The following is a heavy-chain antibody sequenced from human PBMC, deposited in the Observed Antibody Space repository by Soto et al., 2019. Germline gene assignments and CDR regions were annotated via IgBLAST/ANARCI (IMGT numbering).Heavy chain of an antibody. V-gene: IGHV3-30*03. Sequence: QVQLVESGGGVVQPGRSLRLSCAASGFTFSSYGMHWVRQAPGKGLEWVAVISYDGSNKYYADSVKGRFTISRDNSKNTLSLQMNRLRAEDKAVYYCAQYLVSGSYYYGMDVWGQGTTVTVSS. CDR3: AQYLVSGSYYYGMDV. CDR2: ISYDGSNK. CDR1: GFTFSSYG. D-gene: IGHD3-10*01. J-gene: IGHJ6*02.